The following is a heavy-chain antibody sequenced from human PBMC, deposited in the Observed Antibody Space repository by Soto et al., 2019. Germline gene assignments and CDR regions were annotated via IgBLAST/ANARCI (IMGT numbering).Heavy chain of an antibody. V-gene: IGHV3-30*18. Sequence: QVQLVESGGGVVQPGRSLRLSCVASGFTFNTYGMHWVRQAPGKGLEWVAVISNDGSNKYYANSVKGRFTISRDNSRNTMFLQMNNLRPEDTAEYYCSKENWGSVYYYDAMDVWGQGTTVTVSS. J-gene: IGHJ6*02. CDR3: SKENWGSVYYYDAMDV. CDR1: GFTFNTYG. CDR2: ISNDGSNK. D-gene: IGHD7-27*01.